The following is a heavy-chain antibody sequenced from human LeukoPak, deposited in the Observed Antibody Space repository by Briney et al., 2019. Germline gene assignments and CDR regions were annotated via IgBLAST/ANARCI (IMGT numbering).Heavy chain of an antibody. V-gene: IGHV4-59*08. CDR2: IYYSGST. CDR3: AGLHFAAAEEFDP. J-gene: IGHJ5*02. CDR1: GGSINGFY. D-gene: IGHD6-13*01. Sequence: PSETLSLTCTVSGGSINGFYWSWIRQPPGKGLEWIGYIYYSGSTNYNPSLRSRVTILVDRSKNQFSLKMNSVTAADTAMYYCAGLHFAAAEEFDPWGQGTLVTVSS.